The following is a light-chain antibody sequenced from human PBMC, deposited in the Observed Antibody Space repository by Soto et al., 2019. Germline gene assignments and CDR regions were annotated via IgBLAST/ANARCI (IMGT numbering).Light chain of an antibody. CDR2: DAS. Sequence: DIQMTQSPSALSASVGDRVNITCRASQTISTWMAWYQQKPGKAPKLLVYDASTLQSGVASRFSGSGSGTEFTLIISGLQPDDSATYYCQQYTNTNNPWMFGQGTKVDIK. CDR1: QTISTW. J-gene: IGKJ1*01. CDR3: QQYTNTNNPWM. V-gene: IGKV1-5*01.